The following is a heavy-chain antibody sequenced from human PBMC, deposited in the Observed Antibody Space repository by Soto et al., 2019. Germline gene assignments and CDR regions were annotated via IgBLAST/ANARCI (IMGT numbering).Heavy chain of an antibody. CDR2: IYSGGRN. J-gene: IGHJ6*02. Sequence: SETLSLTCTVSGGSISSFYWSWIRQPAGKGLEWIGRIYSGGRNNYNPSLKSRVTMSVDTSKNQFFLRLSSVTAADTAVYYCARKGYQLLPLGMDVWGQGTTVTVSS. D-gene: IGHD2-2*01. V-gene: IGHV4-4*07. CDR1: GGSISSFY. CDR3: ARKGYQLLPLGMDV.